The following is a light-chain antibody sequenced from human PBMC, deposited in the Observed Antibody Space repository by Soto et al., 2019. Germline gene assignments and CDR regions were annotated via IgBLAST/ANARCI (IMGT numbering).Light chain of an antibody. J-gene: IGKJ3*01. V-gene: IGKV1-39*01. CDR2: ASS. CDR1: QTVSNN. CDR3: QQDNMTPFI. Sequence: DIQMTQSPSSLSASVGDRVTITCRSSQTVSNNLNWYQRKPGKAPSLLTYASSTLQSGVTSRFIVRGSEPEFTLTIRSLQPEDFATFYCQQDNMTPFIFGAGTKVYI.